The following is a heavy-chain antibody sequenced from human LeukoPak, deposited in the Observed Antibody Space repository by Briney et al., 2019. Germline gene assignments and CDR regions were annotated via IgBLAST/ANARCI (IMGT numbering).Heavy chain of an antibody. V-gene: IGHV4-59*01. J-gene: IGHJ4*02. D-gene: IGHD3-3*01. Sequence: SETLSLTCTVSGGSISSYYWSWIRQPPGKGLEWIGYIYYSGSTNYNPSLKSRVTISVDTSKNQFSLKLSSVTAADTAVYYCARGARGVWIQDYWGQGTLVTVSS. CDR3: ARGARGVWIQDY. CDR1: GGSISSYY. CDR2: IYYSGST.